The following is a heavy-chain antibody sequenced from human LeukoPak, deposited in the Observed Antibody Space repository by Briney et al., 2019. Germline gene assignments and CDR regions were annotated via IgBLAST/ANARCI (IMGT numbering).Heavy chain of an antibody. Sequence: AGGSLRLSCAASGFTFDDYGMSWVRQAPGKGLEWVSGINWNGGSTGYADSVKGRFTISRDNTKNSLYLQMNSLRAEDTALYYCARVKEMATTFDYWGQGTLVTVSS. CDR3: ARVKEMATTFDY. V-gene: IGHV3-20*04. CDR2: INWNGGST. CDR1: GFTFDDYG. J-gene: IGHJ4*02. D-gene: IGHD5-24*01.